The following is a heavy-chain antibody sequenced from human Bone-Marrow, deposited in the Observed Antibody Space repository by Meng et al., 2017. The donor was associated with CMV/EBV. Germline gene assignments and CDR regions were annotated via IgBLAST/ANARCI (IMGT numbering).Heavy chain of an antibody. CDR1: GGSFSGYY. Sequence: SETLSLTCAVYGGSFSGYYRSWIRQPPGKGLEWIGEINHSGSTNYNPSLKSRVTISVDTSKNQFSLKLSSVTAADTAVYYCERVVAAAGTRGPYYYYGMDVWGQGTTVTGYS. V-gene: IGHV4-34*01. J-gene: IGHJ6*01. CDR2: INHSGST. CDR3: ERVVAAAGTRGPYYYYGMDV. D-gene: IGHD6-13*01.